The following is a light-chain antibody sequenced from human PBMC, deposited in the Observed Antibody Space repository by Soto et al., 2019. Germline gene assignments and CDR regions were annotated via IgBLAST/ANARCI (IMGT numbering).Light chain of an antibody. CDR3: CSYAGSYTYV. V-gene: IGLV2-23*02. CDR2: EVF. J-gene: IGLJ1*01. CDR1: SXDVGSYNL. Sequence: QSALTQPASVSGSPGQSITIFCTGTSXDVGSYNLVSWYQQHPGKAPKLMIYEVFKRPSGVFHRFSGSKSGNTASLTISGLQAEDEADYYCCSYAGSYTYVFGTGTKVTVL.